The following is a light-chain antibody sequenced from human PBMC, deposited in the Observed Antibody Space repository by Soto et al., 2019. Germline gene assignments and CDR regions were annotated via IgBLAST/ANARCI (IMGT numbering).Light chain of an antibody. V-gene: IGKV3-20*01. J-gene: IGKJ1*01. Sequence: EIVLTQSPGTLSVSVGETATLSCTASQSVDSSSLAWYQQKPGQAPRLLIYGASSRATGIPDRFSGSGSATDFTLTVSRLEPEDFAVYYGQHYDTSPAWTFGQGTKVDVK. CDR3: QHYDTSPAWT. CDR2: GAS. CDR1: QSVDSSS.